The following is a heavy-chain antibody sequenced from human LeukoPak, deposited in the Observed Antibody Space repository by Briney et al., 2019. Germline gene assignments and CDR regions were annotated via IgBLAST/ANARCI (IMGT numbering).Heavy chain of an antibody. CDR2: TSGSGGST. V-gene: IGHV3-23*01. D-gene: IGHD2-15*01. CDR3: AKNGGSQCYSHLDS. CDR1: GFTFSSYA. J-gene: IGHJ4*02. Sequence: GGSLRLSWAASGFTFSSYAMSWVRQAPGKGLEWVSGTSGSGGSTYYAGSVKGRFTISRDNSKNTLYLQMNSLRVEDTAVYYCAKNGGSQCYSHLDSWGQGTLVTVSS.